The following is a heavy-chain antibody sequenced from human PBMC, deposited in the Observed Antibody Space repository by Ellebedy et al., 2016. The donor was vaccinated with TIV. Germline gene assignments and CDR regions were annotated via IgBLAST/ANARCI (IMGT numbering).Heavy chain of an antibody. J-gene: IGHJ4*02. CDR3: ARDWDEWAYTSGWGGH. D-gene: IGHD5-18*01. V-gene: IGHV1-24*01. CDR2: FEPEDGER. CDR1: GYTLTELS. Sequence: ASVKVSXKVSGYTLTELSIHWVRQAPGKGLEWMGGFEPEDGERIYAQKFQGRVTMTEDTSTDTAYMDLSSLTSEDTAVYYCARDWDEWAYTSGWGGHWGQGTLVTVSS.